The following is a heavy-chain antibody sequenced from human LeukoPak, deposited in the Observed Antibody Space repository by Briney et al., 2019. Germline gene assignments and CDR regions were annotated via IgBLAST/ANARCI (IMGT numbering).Heavy chain of an antibody. V-gene: IGHV3-33*06. CDR2: IWYDGRNK. CDR3: AKDLWGTYYYDSSGS. J-gene: IGHJ4*02. D-gene: IGHD3-22*01. Sequence: GGSLRLSCAASGFAFRSYGMHWVRQAPGKGLEWVAVIWYDGRNKYYADSVKGRFTISRDNSKNTLYLQMNSLRAEDTAVYYCAKDLWGTYYYDSSGSWGQGTLVTVSS. CDR1: GFAFRSYG.